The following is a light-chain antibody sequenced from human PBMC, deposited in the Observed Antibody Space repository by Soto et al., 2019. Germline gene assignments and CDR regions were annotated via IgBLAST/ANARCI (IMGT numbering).Light chain of an antibody. V-gene: IGKV1-16*01. CDR2: AAS. Sequence: DIQVTQSPSSVSASVGDRVTITCRASQDIVAYLAWYQHKPGRAPELLIRAASTLQSGVPSRFSGSGSGTDFTLTINRLEPDDFATYYCQHYNSYSEAFGQGTKVDIK. J-gene: IGKJ1*01. CDR3: QHYNSYSEA. CDR1: QDIVAY.